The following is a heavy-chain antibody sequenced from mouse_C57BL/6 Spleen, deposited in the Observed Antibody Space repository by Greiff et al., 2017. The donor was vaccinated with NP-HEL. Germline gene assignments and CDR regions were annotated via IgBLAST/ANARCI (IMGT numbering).Heavy chain of an antibody. Sequence: EVKLVESGGGLVQPGESLKLSCESNEYEFPSHDMSWVRKTPGKRLELVAAINRDGGSTYYQDTLEGRFIFSRDNTKKTLYIQMSGVRSEDTALYYCARQDSSGYFAYWGQGTLVTVSA. V-gene: IGHV5-2*01. CDR1: EYEFPSHD. D-gene: IGHD3-2*02. J-gene: IGHJ3*01. CDR2: INRDGGST. CDR3: ARQDSSGYFAY.